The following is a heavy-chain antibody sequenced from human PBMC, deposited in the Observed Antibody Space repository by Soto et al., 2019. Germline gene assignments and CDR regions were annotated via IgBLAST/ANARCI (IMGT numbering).Heavy chain of an antibody. CDR3: ARVGDFYGSGTFNYYFDT. CDR2: VYYSGST. Sequence: QVQLQESGPGLVKASETLSLTCTVSGVSLSRYYWSWIRQSPGQGLEWIGYVYYSGSTNYSPSLNRRLTISVDTSKNQFSLKLTSVTSADTAVYYCARVGDFYGSGTFNYYFDTWGLGALVTVSS. J-gene: IGHJ4*02. D-gene: IGHD3-10*01. V-gene: IGHV4-59*01. CDR1: GVSLSRYY.